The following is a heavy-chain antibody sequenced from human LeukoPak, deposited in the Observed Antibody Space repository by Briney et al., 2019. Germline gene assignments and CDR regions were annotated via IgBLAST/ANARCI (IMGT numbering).Heavy chain of an antibody. J-gene: IGHJ4*02. D-gene: IGHD3-22*01. Sequence: GRSLRLSCAASGFTFSGSAMLWVRQASGEGLEWVGRIRSKANTYATAYAAPVKGRFIISRDDSKNTAYLQMNSLKTEDTAVYYCTRHNYYEDGFDYWGQGTLVTVSS. V-gene: IGHV3-73*01. CDR2: IRSKANTYAT. CDR1: GFTFSGSA. CDR3: TRHNYYEDGFDY.